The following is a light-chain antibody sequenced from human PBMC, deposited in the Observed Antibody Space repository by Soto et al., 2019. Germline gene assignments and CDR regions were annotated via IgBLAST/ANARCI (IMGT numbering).Light chain of an antibody. Sequence: EIVMTQSPATLSVSPGERATLSCRASQSISNNLAWYQQKPGQAPMLLIYSASTRATGIPARFSGSASGTEFSRSISRLQSEDFAVYYCQQYNEWPLTFGGGTKVETK. CDR3: QQYNEWPLT. J-gene: IGKJ4*01. CDR2: SAS. CDR1: QSISNN. V-gene: IGKV3D-15*01.